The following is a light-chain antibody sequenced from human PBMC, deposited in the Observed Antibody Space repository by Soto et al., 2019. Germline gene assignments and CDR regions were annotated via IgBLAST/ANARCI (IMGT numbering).Light chain of an antibody. V-gene: IGLV2-14*03. CDR1: SSDIGSYNY. Sequence: QSVLTQPASVSGSPGQSITISCTGTSSDIGSYNYVSWYQQHPGRAPKLLIYGVSNRPSGVFDRFSGSKSGITASLTISGLQAEDEADYYCNSYTTNNNVFGTGTKVTVV. CDR2: GVS. CDR3: NSYTTNNNV. J-gene: IGLJ1*01.